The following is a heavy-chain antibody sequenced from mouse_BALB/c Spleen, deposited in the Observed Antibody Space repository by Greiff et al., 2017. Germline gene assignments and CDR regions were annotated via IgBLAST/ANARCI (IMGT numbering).Heavy chain of an antibody. D-gene: IGHD2-14*01. CDR3: ARRREVHWYFDV. V-gene: IGHV1S56*01. CDR2: IYPGDGST. Sequence: QVQLQQPGPELVKPGASVKMSCKASGYTFTSYYIHWVKQRPGQGLEWIGWIYPGDGSTKYNEKFKGKTTLTADKSSSTAYMLLSSLTSEDSAIYFCARRREVHWYFDVWGAGTTVTVSS. J-gene: IGHJ1*01. CDR1: GYTFTSYY.